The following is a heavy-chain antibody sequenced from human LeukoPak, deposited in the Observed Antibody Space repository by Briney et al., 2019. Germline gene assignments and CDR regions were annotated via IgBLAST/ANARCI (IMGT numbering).Heavy chain of an antibody. Sequence: SETLSLTCTVSGGSVSSGSYYWSWIRQPPGKGLEWIGYIYYSGSTNYNPSLKSRAAISVDTSKNQFSLKLSSVTAADTAVYYCARTLPSFYYGDYRFDPWGQGTLVTVSS. CDR2: IYYSGST. V-gene: IGHV4-61*01. CDR1: GGSVSSGSYY. J-gene: IGHJ5*02. D-gene: IGHD4-17*01. CDR3: ARTLPSFYYGDYRFDP.